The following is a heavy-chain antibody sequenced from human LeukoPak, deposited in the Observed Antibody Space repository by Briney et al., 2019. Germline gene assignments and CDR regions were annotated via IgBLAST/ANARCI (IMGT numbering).Heavy chain of an antibody. CDR3: ARPPYYYDSSGCNDAFDI. CDR1: GYSFTSYW. D-gene: IGHD3-22*01. Sequence: GESLKISCKGSGYSFTSYWIGWVRQMPGKGLEWMGIIYPGDSDTRYSPSFQGQVTISADKSISTAYLQWSSLKASDTAMYYCARPPYYYDSSGCNDAFDIWGQGTMVTVSS. V-gene: IGHV5-51*01. CDR2: IYPGDSDT. J-gene: IGHJ3*02.